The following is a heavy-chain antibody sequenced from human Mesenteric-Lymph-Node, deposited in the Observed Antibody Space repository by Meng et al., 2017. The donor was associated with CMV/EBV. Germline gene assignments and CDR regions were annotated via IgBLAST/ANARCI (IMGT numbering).Heavy chain of an antibody. Sequence: GESLKISCAASGFAFSAYWMHWARQAPGKGLVWVSYISSSSSTIYYADSVKGRFTISRDNAKNSLYLQMNSLRAEDTAVYYCARPTLVYSMRVGMDVWGQGTTVTVSS. V-gene: IGHV3-48*04. D-gene: IGHD4-11*01. CDR1: GFAFSAYW. J-gene: IGHJ6*02. CDR3: ARPTLVYSMRVGMDV. CDR2: ISSSSSTI.